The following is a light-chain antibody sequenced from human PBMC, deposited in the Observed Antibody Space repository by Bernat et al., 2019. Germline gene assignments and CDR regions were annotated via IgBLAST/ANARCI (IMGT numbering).Light chain of an antibody. J-gene: IGLJ3*02. CDR1: SSNIGSNY. V-gene: IGLV1-47*02. Sequence: QSVLTQPPSASGTPGQRVTISCSGSSSNIGSNYVYWYQQLPGTAPKLLIYSNNQRPSGVPDRFSGSKSGTSASLAISGLRSADEADYYCAAWDDSLSGHWVFGGGTKLTVL. CDR2: SNN. CDR3: AAWDDSLSGHWV.